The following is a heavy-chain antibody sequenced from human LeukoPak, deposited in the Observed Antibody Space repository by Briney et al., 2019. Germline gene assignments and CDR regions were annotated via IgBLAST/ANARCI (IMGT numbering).Heavy chain of an antibody. J-gene: IGHJ4*02. Sequence: PGGSLRLSCAASGFTFSDYYMSWIRQAPGKGLEWVSYISSSGSTIYYADSVKGRFTISRDNAKNSLYLQMNSLRAEDTAVYYCARDHMTTVTTWDYWGQGTLVTVSS. CDR1: GFTFSDYY. V-gene: IGHV3-11*04. CDR2: ISSSGSTI. CDR3: ARDHMTTVTTWDY. D-gene: IGHD4-17*01.